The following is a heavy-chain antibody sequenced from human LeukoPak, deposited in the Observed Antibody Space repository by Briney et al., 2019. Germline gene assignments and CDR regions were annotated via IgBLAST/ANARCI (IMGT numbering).Heavy chain of an antibody. V-gene: IGHV1-69*06. J-gene: IGHJ4*02. Sequence: ASVTVSCKASGGTFSSYAISWVRQARGQGLEWMGGIIPIFGTANYAQKFQGRVTITADKSTNTAYMELNSLRSEDTAVYYCARDRLEGFDYWGQGTLVTVSS. D-gene: IGHD3-10*01. CDR3: ARDRLEGFDY. CDR1: GGTFSSYA. CDR2: IIPIFGTA.